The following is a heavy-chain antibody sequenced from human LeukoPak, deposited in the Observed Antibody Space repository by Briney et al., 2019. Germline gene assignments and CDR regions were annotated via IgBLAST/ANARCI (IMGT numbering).Heavy chain of an antibody. J-gene: IGHJ5*02. CDR3: ARVIVVVPAAMNGWFDP. V-gene: IGHV4-59*01. Sequence: SETLSLTCTVSGGSISSYYWSWIRQPPGKGLEWIGYIYYSGSTNYNPSLKSRVTISVDTSKHQFSLKLSSVTAADTAVYYCARVIVVVPAAMNGWFDPWGQGTLVTVSS. CDR2: IYYSGST. D-gene: IGHD2-2*01. CDR1: GGSISSYY.